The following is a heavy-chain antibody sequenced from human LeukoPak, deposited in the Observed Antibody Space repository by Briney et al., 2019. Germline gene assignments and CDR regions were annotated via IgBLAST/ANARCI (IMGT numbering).Heavy chain of an antibody. Sequence: GGSLRLSCAASGLTFSSYAMSWVRQAPGKGLEWVSAISGSGGSTYYADSVKGRFTISRDNSKNTLYLQMNSLRAEDTAVYYCAKTTRNGGNSNYFDYWGQGTLVTVSS. CDR3: AKTTRNGGNSNYFDY. V-gene: IGHV3-23*01. CDR1: GLTFSSYA. D-gene: IGHD4-23*01. J-gene: IGHJ4*02. CDR2: ISGSGGST.